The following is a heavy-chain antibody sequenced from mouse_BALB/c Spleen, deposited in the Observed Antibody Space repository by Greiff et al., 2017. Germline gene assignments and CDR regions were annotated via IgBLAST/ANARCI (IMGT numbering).Heavy chain of an antibody. CDR1: GFTFSSYG. CDR2: ISSGGSYT. CDR3: ARHLTGHFDY. J-gene: IGHJ2*01. Sequence: EVKVVESGGDLVKPGGSLKLSCAASGFTFSSYGMSWVRQTPDKRLEWVATISSGGSYTYYPDSVKGRFTISRDNAKNTLYLQMSSLKSEDTAMYYCARHLTGHFDYWGQGTTLTVSS. V-gene: IGHV5-6*01. D-gene: IGHD4-1*01.